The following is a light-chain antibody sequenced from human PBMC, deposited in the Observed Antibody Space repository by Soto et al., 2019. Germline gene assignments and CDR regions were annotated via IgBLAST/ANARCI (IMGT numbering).Light chain of an antibody. CDR3: SSYAGSNKWV. CDR1: SSDVGGYHY. J-gene: IGLJ1*01. V-gene: IGLV2-8*01. CDR2: EVN. Sequence: QSALTQPPSASGSPGQTVTISCAGTSSDVGGYHYVSWYQQYPGKAPKLMIYEVNKRPSGFPDRFSGSKSGNSASLPVSGRQAEDEADYYCSSYAGSNKWVFGTGTKVTVL.